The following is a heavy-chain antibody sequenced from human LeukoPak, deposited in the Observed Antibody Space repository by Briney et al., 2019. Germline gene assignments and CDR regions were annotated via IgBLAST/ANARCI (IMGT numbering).Heavy chain of an antibody. CDR2: FDPEDGET. Sequence: ASVKVSCKVSGYTLTELSMHWVRQAPGKGLEWMGGFDPEDGETIYAQKFQGRVTMTEDTSTDTAYMELSSLRSEDTAVYYCATDRSTVTTPFIDAFDIWGQGTMVTVSS. CDR1: GYTLTELS. V-gene: IGHV1-24*01. CDR3: ATDRSTVTTPFIDAFDI. J-gene: IGHJ3*02. D-gene: IGHD4-17*01.